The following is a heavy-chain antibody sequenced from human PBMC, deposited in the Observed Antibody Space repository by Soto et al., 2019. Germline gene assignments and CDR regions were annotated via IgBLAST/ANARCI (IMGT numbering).Heavy chain of an antibody. J-gene: IGHJ4*02. CDR1: GFTFSDTW. CDR3: SATDSTGWFPQFDF. Sequence: GGSLRLSCASSGFTFSDTWMSLVRQAPGKGPEWVGRIKSKTDGERADYAAPVKGRFTISRDNAKNTLYLQLNSLNTEDTAVYYCSATDSTGWFPQFDFWGQGALVTVSS. D-gene: IGHD6-19*01. CDR2: IKSKTDGERA. V-gene: IGHV3-15*01.